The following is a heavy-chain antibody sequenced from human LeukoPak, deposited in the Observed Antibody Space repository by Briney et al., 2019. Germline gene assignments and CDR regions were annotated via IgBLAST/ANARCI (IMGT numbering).Heavy chain of an antibody. J-gene: IGHJ4*02. CDR1: GFTVSSNY. CDR3: AREVIAVAGKNYFDY. D-gene: IGHD6-19*01. V-gene: IGHV3-53*01. Sequence: GGSLRLSCAASGFTVSSNYMNWVRQAPGKGLEWVSVIYSGGSTYYADSVKGRFTISRDNSKNTLYLQMNSLRAEDTAVYYCAREVIAVAGKNYFDYWGQGTLVTVSS. CDR2: IYSGGST.